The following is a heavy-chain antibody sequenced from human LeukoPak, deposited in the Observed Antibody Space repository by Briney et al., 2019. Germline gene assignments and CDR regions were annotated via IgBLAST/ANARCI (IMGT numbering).Heavy chain of an antibody. V-gene: IGHV3-9*01. CDR1: GFTFDDYA. Sequence: GGSLRLSCAASGFTFDDYAMHWVRQAPGKGLEWVSGISWNSGSIGYADSVKGRFTISRDNAKNSLYPQMNSLRAEDTALYYCAKGSTPSVVALFDYWGQGTLVTVSS. J-gene: IGHJ4*02. D-gene: IGHD3-22*01. CDR3: AKGSTPSVVALFDY. CDR2: ISWNSGSI.